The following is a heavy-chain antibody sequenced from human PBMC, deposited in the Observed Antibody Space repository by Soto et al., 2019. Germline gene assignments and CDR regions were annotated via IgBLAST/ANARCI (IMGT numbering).Heavy chain of an antibody. D-gene: IGHD6-6*01. CDR1: GGTFSSYA. CDR3: ANSNLEYSSSSALDY. V-gene: IGHV1-69*13. CDR2: IIPIFGTA. J-gene: IGHJ4*02. Sequence: SVKFSCKASGGTFSSYAISWVRQAPGQGLEWMGGIIPIFGTANYAQKFQGRVTITADESTSTAYMELSSLRSEDTAVYYCANSNLEYSSSSALDYWGQGTLVTVSS.